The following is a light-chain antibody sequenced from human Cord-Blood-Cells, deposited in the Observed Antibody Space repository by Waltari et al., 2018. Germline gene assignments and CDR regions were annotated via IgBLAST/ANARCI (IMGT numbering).Light chain of an antibody. Sequence: QSVLPQPPSVSGAPGQRVTISCTGSSSNIGAGYDVTWYQPLPGPAPNHLIQCNSNRPSGCPDRCSGSKSGTSAALAVTGLQTEDEADYYCQSYDSRLSGSVFGGGTKLTVL. CDR2: CNS. CDR1: SSNIGAGYD. CDR3: QSYDSRLSGSV. J-gene: IGLJ3*02. V-gene: IGLV1-40*01.